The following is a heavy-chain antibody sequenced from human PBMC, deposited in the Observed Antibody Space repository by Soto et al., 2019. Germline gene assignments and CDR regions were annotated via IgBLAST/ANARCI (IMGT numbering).Heavy chain of an antibody. V-gene: IGHV3-23*01. Sequence: GGSLRLSCAASGFTFSSYAMSWVRQAPGKGLEWVSAISGSGGSTYYADSVKGRFTISRDNSKNTLYLQMNSLRAEDTAVYYCAKDPIYDFWSGYFDYWGQGTLVTVSS. CDR1: GFTFSSYA. D-gene: IGHD3-3*01. CDR2: ISGSGGST. CDR3: AKDPIYDFWSGYFDY. J-gene: IGHJ4*02.